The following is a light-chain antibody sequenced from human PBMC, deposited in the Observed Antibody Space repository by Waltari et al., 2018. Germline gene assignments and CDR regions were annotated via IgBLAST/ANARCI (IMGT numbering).Light chain of an antibody. CDR2: GQ. Sequence: QSALTQEASVSGTVGQKVPLSCRGNTNNVGRYAVGWYQQISHGAPKTVMFGQSLPSGIPDRFSGSRSGTTASLTIWGLQPEDEADYYCSTWDYSLNVHVFGGGTKVTVL. J-gene: IGLJ3*02. CDR1: TNNVGRYA. V-gene: IGLV1-36*01. CDR3: STWDYSLNVHV.